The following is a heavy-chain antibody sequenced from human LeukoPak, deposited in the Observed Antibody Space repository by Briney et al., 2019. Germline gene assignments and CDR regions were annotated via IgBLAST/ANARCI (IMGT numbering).Heavy chain of an antibody. V-gene: IGHV4-59*01. CDR3: ARELCSTTTCYFDY. CDR2: IYYTGST. Sequence: PSETLSLTCSVSGGPISSYYWSWIRQPPGKGLEWIGYIYYTGSTNYNPSLKSRVTISVDTSKNQFSLKLNSVTAADTAVYYCARELCSTTTCYFDYWGQGTLVTVSS. D-gene: IGHD2-2*01. J-gene: IGHJ4*02. CDR1: GGPISSYY.